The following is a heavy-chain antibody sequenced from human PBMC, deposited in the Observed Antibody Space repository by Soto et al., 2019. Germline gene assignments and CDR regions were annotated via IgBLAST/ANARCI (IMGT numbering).Heavy chain of an antibody. CDR1: GDTFNKNS. J-gene: IGHJ4*02. D-gene: IGHD1-26*01. CDR2: IIPALGLT. CDR3: ARVVWAKYFFDS. Sequence: QVQLVQSGTEVKKPGSSVKVSCKASGDTFNKNSISWVRQAPGQGLEWMGRIIPALGLTDYAEKFQGRQVRVTITADMTTNTAYMELSGLRSEDTAVYYCARVVWAKYFFDSWGQGTLVTVSS. V-gene: IGHV1-69*02.